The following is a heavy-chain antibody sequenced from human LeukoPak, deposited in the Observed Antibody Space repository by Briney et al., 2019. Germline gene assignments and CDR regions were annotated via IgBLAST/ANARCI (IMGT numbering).Heavy chain of an antibody. CDR2: ISAYNGNT. Sequence: ASVKVSCKASGGTFSSYAISWVRQAPGQGLEWMGWISAYNGNTNYAQKLQGRVTMTTDTSTSTAYMELRSLRSDDTAVYYCARDRRYCSGGSCYLYWGQGTLVTVSS. CDR3: ARDRRYCSGGSCYLY. J-gene: IGHJ4*02. D-gene: IGHD2-15*01. CDR1: GGTFSSYA. V-gene: IGHV1-18*01.